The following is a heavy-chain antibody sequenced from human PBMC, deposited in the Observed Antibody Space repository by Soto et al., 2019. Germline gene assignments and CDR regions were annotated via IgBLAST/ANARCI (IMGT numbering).Heavy chain of an antibody. D-gene: IGHD5-18*01. V-gene: IGHV1-2*02. CDR1: GYTFTGYY. Sequence: VASVKVSCKASGYTFTGYYMHWVRQAPGQGLEWMGWINPNSGGTNYAQKFQGRVTMTRDTSISTAYMELSRLRSDDTAVYYCARDRGYSYVFDYWGQGTLVTVSS. J-gene: IGHJ4*02. CDR2: INPNSGGT. CDR3: ARDRGYSYVFDY.